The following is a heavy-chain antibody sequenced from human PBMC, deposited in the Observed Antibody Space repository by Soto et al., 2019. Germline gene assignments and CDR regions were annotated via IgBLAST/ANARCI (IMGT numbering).Heavy chain of an antibody. V-gene: IGHV3-21*01. CDR2: ISSSSSYI. CDR3: ARKHVVTVRSIDY. CDR1: GFTFSTYS. Sequence: EVQLVESGGGLVKPGGSLRLSCAASGFTFSTYSMNWVRQAPGKGLEWVSSISSSSSYIYYADSVQGRFTISRDNAKNALYLQMDSLRAEDTAVYYCARKHVVTVRSIDYWGQGTLVTVSS. J-gene: IGHJ4*02. D-gene: IGHD5-18*01.